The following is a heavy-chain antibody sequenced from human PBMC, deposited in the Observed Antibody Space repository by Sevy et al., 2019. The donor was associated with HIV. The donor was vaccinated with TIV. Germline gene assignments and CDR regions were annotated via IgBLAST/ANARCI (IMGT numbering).Heavy chain of an antibody. CDR2: IKQDGSEK. D-gene: IGHD3-3*01. CDR3: AREREWSYYYGMDV. Sequence: GGSLRLSCAASGFTFSSYWMSWVRQAPGKGLEWVANIKQDGSEKYYVDSVKGRFTISRDNAKNSLYLQMNSLRAEDTALYYCAREREWSYYYGMDVWGQGTTVTVSS. CDR1: GFTFSSYW. V-gene: IGHV3-7*03. J-gene: IGHJ6*02.